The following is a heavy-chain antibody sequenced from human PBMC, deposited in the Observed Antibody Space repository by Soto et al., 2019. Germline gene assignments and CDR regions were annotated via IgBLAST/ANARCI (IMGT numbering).Heavy chain of an antibody. CDR3: GRDRPWQQRLEFEY. CDR1: GGTLSSYA. D-gene: IGHD6-25*01. Sequence: SVKGSCKASGGTLSSYAISWVRQAPGQGLEWMGGIIPIFGTANYAQKFQGRVTITADESTTAAYMELSSLRPEDTAVYYCGRDRPWQQRLEFEYGGKGTLVTVSS. CDR2: IIPIFGTA. J-gene: IGHJ4*02. V-gene: IGHV1-69*13.